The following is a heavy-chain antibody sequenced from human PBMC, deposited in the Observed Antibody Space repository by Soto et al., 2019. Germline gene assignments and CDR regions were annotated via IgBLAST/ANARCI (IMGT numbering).Heavy chain of an antibody. CDR1: GDSVSTNSAT. J-gene: IGHJ5*02. D-gene: IGHD1-1*01. V-gene: IGHV6-1*01. CDR3: ASGGTTWFDP. CDR2: TYYRSKWYN. Sequence: PSXTLSLTCAISGDSVSTNSATWDWLRQSPSRGLEWLGRTYYRSKWYNDYAVSVKGRIIIYVDTSKNQFSLQLNSVTPEDTAVYYCASGGTTWFDPWGQGTLVTVSS.